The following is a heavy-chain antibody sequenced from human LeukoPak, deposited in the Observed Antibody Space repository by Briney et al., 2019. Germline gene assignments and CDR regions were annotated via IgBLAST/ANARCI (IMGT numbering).Heavy chain of an antibody. CDR2: VHQTGVT. Sequence: SETLSLTCSVSGGSITSLYWSWVRQPPGKGLEYVGYVHQTGVTNYNPSLRGRVTVSMDTSKNQFSLKLNSVTAADTAVYYCVRSATIAVFRYGMDVWGQGTTDTVSS. D-gene: IGHD5-24*01. CDR3: VRSATIAVFRYGMDV. V-gene: IGHV4-59*11. J-gene: IGHJ6*02. CDR1: GGSITSLY.